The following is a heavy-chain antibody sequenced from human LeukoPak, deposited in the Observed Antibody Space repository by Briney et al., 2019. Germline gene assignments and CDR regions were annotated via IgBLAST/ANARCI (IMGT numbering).Heavy chain of an antibody. J-gene: IGHJ4*02. D-gene: IGHD3-10*01. CDR3: ARDRYYGSGSYYTRFFDY. CDR2: IYYSGST. V-gene: IGHV4-59*01. Sequence: PSETLSLTCTVSGGSISNYYWSWIRQPPGKGLEWIGYIYYSGSTNYNPSLKSRVTISVDTSKNQFSLKLSSVTAADTAVYYCARDRYYGSGSYYTRFFDYWGQGTLVTVSS. CDR1: GGSISNYY.